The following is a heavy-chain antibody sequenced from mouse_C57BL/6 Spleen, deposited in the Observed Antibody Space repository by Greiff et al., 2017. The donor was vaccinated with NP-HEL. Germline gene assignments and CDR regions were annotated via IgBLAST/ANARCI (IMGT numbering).Heavy chain of an antibody. CDR1: GYTFNDYY. CDR3: ARRGQLRPLYYFDY. J-gene: IGHJ2*01. V-gene: IGHV1-26*01. CDR2: INPNNGGT. D-gene: IGHD3-2*02. Sequence: VQLQQSGPELVKPGASVKISCKASGYTFNDYYINWVKQSHGKSLEWIGDINPNNGGTSYNQKFKGKATLTVDKSSSTAYMELRSLTSEDSAVYYCARRGQLRPLYYFDYWGQGTTLTVSS.